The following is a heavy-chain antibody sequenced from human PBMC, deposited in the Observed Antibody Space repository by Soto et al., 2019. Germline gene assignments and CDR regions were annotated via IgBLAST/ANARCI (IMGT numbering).Heavy chain of an antibody. CDR3: ARDNGREQYYDSSGYWYYFDY. J-gene: IGHJ4*02. Sequence: PSETLSLTCTVSGGSISSYYWSWIRQPPGRGLECIGYIYYSGSTNYNPSLKIRVTISVDTSKNQFSLKLSSVTAADTAVYYCARDNGREQYYDSSGYWYYFDYWGQGTLVTVSS. D-gene: IGHD3-22*01. CDR1: GGSISSYY. CDR2: IYYSGST. V-gene: IGHV4-59*01.